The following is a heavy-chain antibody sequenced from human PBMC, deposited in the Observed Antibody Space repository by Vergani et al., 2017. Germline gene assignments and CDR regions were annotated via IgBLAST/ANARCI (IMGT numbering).Heavy chain of an antibody. V-gene: IGHV4-61*02. Sequence: QVQLQESGPGLVKPSQTLSLTCSVSGGAVNSGSNFWTWIRQPAGKGLEWIGRTSTDGRTNYNPSHKSRVTVSVDTSKTQISLRLTSVTAEDTAVYYCARESVVTSWDGYRFHYMDVWGKGTTVTVSS. D-gene: IGHD3-16*02. CDR2: TSTDGRT. CDR3: ARESVVTSWDGYRFHYMDV. J-gene: IGHJ6*03. CDR1: GGAVNSGSNF.